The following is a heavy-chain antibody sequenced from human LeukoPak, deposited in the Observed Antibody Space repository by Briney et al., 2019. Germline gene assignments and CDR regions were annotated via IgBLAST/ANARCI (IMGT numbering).Heavy chain of an antibody. J-gene: IGHJ4*02. D-gene: IGHD2-15*01. V-gene: IGHV3-33*01. CDR3: ARAHRYCSGGSCYKY. CDR2: IWYDGSNK. CDR1: GFTFSSYG. Sequence: GRSLRLSCAASGFTFSSYGMHWVRQAPGKGREGGAVIWYDGSNKYYADSVKGRFIISRDHAKNSLYLQMHSLRAADTAVYYCARAHRYCSGGSCYKYWGQGTLVTVSS.